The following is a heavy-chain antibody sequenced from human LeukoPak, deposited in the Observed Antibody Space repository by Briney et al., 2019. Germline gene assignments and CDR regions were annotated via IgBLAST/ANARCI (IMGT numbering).Heavy chain of an antibody. D-gene: IGHD1-26*01. V-gene: IGHV3-33*01. CDR1: GFTFSSYG. CDR3: ARDRVPKWELLPCLGY. CDR2: IWYDGSNK. Sequence: GGSLRLSCAASGFTFSSYGMHWVRQAPGKGLEWVAVIWYDGSNKYYADSVKGRFIISRDNSKNTLYLQMNSLRAEDTAVYYCARDRVPKWELLPCLGYWGQGTLVTVSS. J-gene: IGHJ4*02.